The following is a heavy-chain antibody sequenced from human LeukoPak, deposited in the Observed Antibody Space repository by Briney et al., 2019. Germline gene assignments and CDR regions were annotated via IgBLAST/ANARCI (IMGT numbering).Heavy chain of an antibody. V-gene: IGHV4-39*01. J-gene: IGHJ4*02. D-gene: IGHD3-16*01. Sequence: SETLSLTCIVSGGPISSSNYYWGWVCQPPGKGLEWIGSVYYSGTTFYNPSLKSRVTVSRDTSKDQFSLRLSSVTAADTAVYYCARLPGTNWMGEYYFDYWGQGTLVTVSS. CDR2: VYYSGTT. CDR3: ARLPGTNWMGEYYFDY. CDR1: GGPISSSNYY.